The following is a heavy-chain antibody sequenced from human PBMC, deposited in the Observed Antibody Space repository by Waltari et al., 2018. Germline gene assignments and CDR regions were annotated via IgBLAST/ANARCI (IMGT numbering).Heavy chain of an antibody. CDR2: IYNDGTRI. CDR1: GFTFKNYW. V-gene: IGHV3-74*01. J-gene: IGHJ5*01. D-gene: IGHD5-18*01. CDR3: ARDYNSYFDS. Sequence: EVQLVESGGGSVQPGGSLRLSCAASGFTFKNYWMHWVRQVPGQGLVWVSRIYNDGTRINYADSVKGRFTISRDNAKNTLFLQMNSPRAEDTAVYYCARDYNSYFDSWGQGTLVTVSS.